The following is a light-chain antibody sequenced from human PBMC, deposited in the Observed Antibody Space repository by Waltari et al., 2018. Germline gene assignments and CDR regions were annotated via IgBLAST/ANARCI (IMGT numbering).Light chain of an antibody. J-gene: IGLJ1*01. V-gene: IGLV3-1*01. CDR3: QAWDTFIFV. CDR2: EDN. Sequence: SYDLTQPPSVSVSPGQTATITCFGDKLGDKYTSWYQQKPGQSPVLVIYEDNKRPPGIPERFSGSNSRNTATLTISGTQSMDEADYYCQAWDTFIFVFGLGTKVTVL. CDR1: KLGDKY.